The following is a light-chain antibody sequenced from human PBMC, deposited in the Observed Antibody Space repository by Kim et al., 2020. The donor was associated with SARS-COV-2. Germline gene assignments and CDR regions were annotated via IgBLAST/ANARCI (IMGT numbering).Light chain of an antibody. CDR3: QYYHSSPYT. CDR2: DAS. V-gene: IGKV3-20*01. CDR1: QSLSSRH. Sequence: EIVLTQSPGTLSLSPGERATLSCRASQSLSSRHLAWYQQKPGQAPRILIYDASSRATGIPDRFSGSGSGTDFTLTISRLEPEDFAVYFCQYYHSSPYTFGQEPKLEIK. J-gene: IGKJ2*01.